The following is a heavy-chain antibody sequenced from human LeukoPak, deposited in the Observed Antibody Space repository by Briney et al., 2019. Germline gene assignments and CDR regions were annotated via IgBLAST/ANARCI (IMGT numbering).Heavy chain of an antibody. CDR1: GYTFTGYY. J-gene: IGHJ4*02. CDR2: INPNSGGT. Sequence: GASVKVSCKASGYTFTGYYMYWVRQAPGQGLEWMGWINPNSGGTNYAQKFQGRVTMTRDTSISTAYMELSRLRSDDTAVYYCARRSVLVRGVANGDYWGQGTLVTVSS. CDR3: ARRSVLVRGVANGDY. D-gene: IGHD3-10*01. V-gene: IGHV1-2*02.